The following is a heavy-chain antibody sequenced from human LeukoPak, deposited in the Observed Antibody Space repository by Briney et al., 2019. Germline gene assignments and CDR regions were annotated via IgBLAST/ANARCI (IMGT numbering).Heavy chain of an antibody. CDR2: VNHSGST. CDR1: GGSFSDYH. Sequence: KPSETLSLTCAVYGGSFSDYHWSWIRQPPGKGLEWIGEVNHSGSTKYNPSLKSRVTMSVDTSKNQFSLKLSSVTAADTAVYYCARDRRSGSDPRRFRWYFDLWGRGTLVTVSS. V-gene: IGHV4-34*01. J-gene: IGHJ2*01. CDR3: ARDRRSGSDPRRFRWYFDL. D-gene: IGHD1-26*01.